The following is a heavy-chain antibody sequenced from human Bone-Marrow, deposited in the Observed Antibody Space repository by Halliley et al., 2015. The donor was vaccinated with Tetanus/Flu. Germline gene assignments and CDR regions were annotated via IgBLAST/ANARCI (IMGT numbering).Heavy chain of an antibody. J-gene: IGHJ4*02. Sequence: LDWFGEVYHSGSPNYNPPLKSRIPISVDKSKNQFSLGLGSVTAADTAVYYCARGVSSGWSQGLDYWGQGTLVTVSS. CDR3: ARGVSSGWSQGLDY. CDR2: VYHSGSP. V-gene: IGHV4-4*02. D-gene: IGHD6-19*01.